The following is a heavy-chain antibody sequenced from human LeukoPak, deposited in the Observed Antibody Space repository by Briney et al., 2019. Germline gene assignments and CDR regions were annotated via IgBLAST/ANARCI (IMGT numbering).Heavy chain of an antibody. J-gene: IGHJ3*02. CDR1: GFTFSSDW. V-gene: IGHV3-7*01. Sequence: PGGALRLSCADSGFTFSSDWMSWVRQAPGKGLEWGANIKQDGSEKYYVDSVKGRFTISRDNAKNSLYLQMNSLRAEDTAVYYCAREVLGAFDIWGQGTMVTVSS. CDR3: AREVLGAFDI. D-gene: IGHD5/OR15-5a*01. CDR2: IKQDGSEK.